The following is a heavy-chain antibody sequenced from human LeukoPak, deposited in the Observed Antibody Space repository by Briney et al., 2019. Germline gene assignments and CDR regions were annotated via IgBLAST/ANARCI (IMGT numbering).Heavy chain of an antibody. CDR2: IRSTGAGGNT. CDR1: GFTFSNYD. V-gene: IGHV3-23*01. D-gene: IGHD3-10*01. CDR3: ARAGHYYGSGSTWGYYGMDV. J-gene: IGHJ6*02. Sequence: PGGSLRLSCAASGFTFSNYDMIWVRQAPGKGLEWVSRIRSTGAGGNTSSADTVKGRFTTSRHNSKTTLYLQMNSLRAEDTAVYYCARAGHYYGSGSTWGYYGMDVWGQGTTVTVSS.